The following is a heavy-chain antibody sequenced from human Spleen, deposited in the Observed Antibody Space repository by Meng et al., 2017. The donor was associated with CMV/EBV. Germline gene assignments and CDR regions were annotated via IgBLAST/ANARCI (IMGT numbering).Heavy chain of an antibody. D-gene: IGHD6-19*01. V-gene: IGHV3-23*03. CDR3: AIEGSSGWAEDY. Sequence: KLSCAASGFAFSSYAMSWVRQASGKGLEWVSVISSGGSSTYYADSAKGRFTISRDNSKNTLYLQMNSLRAEDTAVYYCAIEGSSGWAEDYWGQGTLVTVSS. J-gene: IGHJ4*02. CDR2: ISSGGSST. CDR1: GFAFSSYA.